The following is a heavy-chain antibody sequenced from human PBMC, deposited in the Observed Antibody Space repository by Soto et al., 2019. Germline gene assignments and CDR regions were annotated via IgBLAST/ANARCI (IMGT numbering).Heavy chain of an antibody. D-gene: IGHD2-15*01. Sequence: QVQLVQSGTEVKKPGASVRVSCTASGYRFMNFGVSWVRQAPGQGLEWIGWINPNNGNTNTAQKFQHRVTLTSEASTRTVYMGLASLKYDDTAVYYCVRVGKSAWWAFDLWGQAALVTVSS. J-gene: IGHJ5*02. CDR2: INPNNGNT. CDR3: VRVGKSAWWAFDL. CDR1: GYRFMNFG. V-gene: IGHV1-18*01.